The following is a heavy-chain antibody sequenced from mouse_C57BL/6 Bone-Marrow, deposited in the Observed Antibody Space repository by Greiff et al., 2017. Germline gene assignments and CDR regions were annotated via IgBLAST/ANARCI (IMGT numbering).Heavy chain of an antibody. Sequence: EVKLVESGGGLVQPGGSLSLSCAASGFTFTDYYMSWVRQPPGKALEWLGFIRNKANGYTTEYSASVKGRFTISRDNSQSILYLQMNALRAEDSATYYCAIYCQTALDYWGQGTTLTVSS. CDR1: GFTFTDYY. CDR2: IRNKANGYTT. J-gene: IGHJ2*01. CDR3: AIYCQTALDY. V-gene: IGHV7-3*01. D-gene: IGHD3-2*01.